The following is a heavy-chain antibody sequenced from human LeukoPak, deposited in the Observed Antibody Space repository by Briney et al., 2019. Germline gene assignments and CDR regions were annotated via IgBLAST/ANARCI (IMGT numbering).Heavy chain of an antibody. Sequence: SETLSLTCAVYGGSFSGYYWSWIRQPPGKGLEWIGEINHSGSTNYNPSLKSRVTISVDTSKNQFSLRLTSVTAADTAVYYCARGVDSGGYQQKGFDPWGQGTLVTVSS. CDR1: GGSFSGYY. CDR3: ARGVDSGGYQQKGFDP. D-gene: IGHD3-22*01. J-gene: IGHJ5*02. CDR2: INHSGST. V-gene: IGHV4-34*01.